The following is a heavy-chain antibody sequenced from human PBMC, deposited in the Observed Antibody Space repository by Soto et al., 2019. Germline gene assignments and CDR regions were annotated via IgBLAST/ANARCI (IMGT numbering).Heavy chain of an antibody. CDR2: ISYDGSNK. V-gene: IGHV3-30-3*01. D-gene: IGHD3-9*01. CDR3: ARASDYDILTGRPAAFDI. J-gene: IGHJ3*02. Sequence: QTGGSLRLSCAASGFTFSSYAMHWVRQAPGKGLEWVAVISYDGSNKYYADSVKGRFTISRDNSKNTLYLQMNSLRAEDTAVYYCARASDYDILTGRPAAFDIWGQGTMVTVS. CDR1: GFTFSSYA.